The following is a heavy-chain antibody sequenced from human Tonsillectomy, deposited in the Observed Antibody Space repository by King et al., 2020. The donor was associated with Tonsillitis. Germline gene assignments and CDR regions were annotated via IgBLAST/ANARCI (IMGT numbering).Heavy chain of an antibody. CDR1: GFTFSSYS. V-gene: IGHV3-21*01. CDR2: ISSSGSYI. Sequence: VQLVESGGGLVKPGGSLRLSCAASGFTFSSYSMNWVRQAPGKGLEWVSCISSSGSYIYYADSVKGRFTISRDNAKNSLYLQMNSLRAEDTAVYYCARDLGTYYYDSSGYKYYYYGMDVWGQGTTVTVSS. J-gene: IGHJ6*02. CDR3: ARDLGTYYYDSSGYKYYYYGMDV. D-gene: IGHD3-22*01.